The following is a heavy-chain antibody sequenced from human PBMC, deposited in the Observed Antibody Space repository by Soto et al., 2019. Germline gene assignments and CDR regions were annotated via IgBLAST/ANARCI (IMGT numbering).Heavy chain of an antibody. D-gene: IGHD3-22*01. CDR2: ISYDGSNK. Sequence: VQLVESGGGLVQPGGSLKLSCAASGFTFSGSAMHWVRQAPGKGLEWVAVISYDGSNKYYADSVKGRFTISRDNSKNTLYLQMNSLRAEDTAVYYCARSIRTITMIRYGMDVWGQGTTVTVSS. CDR3: ARSIRTITMIRYGMDV. V-gene: IGHV3-30-3*01. CDR1: GFTFSGSA. J-gene: IGHJ6*02.